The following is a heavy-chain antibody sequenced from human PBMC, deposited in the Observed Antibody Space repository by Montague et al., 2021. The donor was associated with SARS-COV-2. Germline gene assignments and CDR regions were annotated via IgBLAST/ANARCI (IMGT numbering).Heavy chain of an antibody. D-gene: IGHD3-3*01. CDR3: ATLPSSSTIFGVVQGYYFGE. Sequence: SETLSLTCTVSGASISSRSHYWGWIRQPPGKGLEWIGLKYYSGSTYYNPTLKSRVTISVATSKNHFYLKLSSVTAADTAVYYCATLPSSSTIFGVVQGYYFGEWGQGTLVTVSS. CDR2: KYYSGST. J-gene: IGHJ4*02. CDR1: GASISSRSHY. V-gene: IGHV4-39*02.